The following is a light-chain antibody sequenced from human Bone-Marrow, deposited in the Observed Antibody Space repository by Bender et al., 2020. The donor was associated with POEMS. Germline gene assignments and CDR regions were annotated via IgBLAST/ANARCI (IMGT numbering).Light chain of an antibody. J-gene: IGLJ3*02. Sequence: QSVLTQPPSASGTPGQRVTISCSGSSSNIGSNAVNWYQQFPGTAPKLLIYSNNQRPSGVPDRFSGSKSGTSASLAISGLQSEDEADYYCAAWDDSLNGDCVFGGGTKLTVL. V-gene: IGLV1-44*01. CDR2: SNN. CDR3: AAWDDSLNGDCV. CDR1: SSNIGSNA.